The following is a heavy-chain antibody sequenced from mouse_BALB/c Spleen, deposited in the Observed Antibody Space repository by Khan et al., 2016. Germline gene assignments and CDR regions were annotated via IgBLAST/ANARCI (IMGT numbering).Heavy chain of an antibody. J-gene: IGHJ1*01. CDR2: ISYSGST. V-gene: IGHV3-2*02. Sequence: EVQLQESGPGLVKPSQSLSLTCTVTGYSITSDYAWNWLRQFPGNKLEWMGYISYSGSTSYNPSLKSRISITRDTSKNQFFLQLNSVTTEDTATYYCARGRYGNYVRYCDVWGAGTTVTVAS. D-gene: IGHD2-10*02. CDR3: ARGRYGNYVRYCDV. CDR1: GYSITSDYA.